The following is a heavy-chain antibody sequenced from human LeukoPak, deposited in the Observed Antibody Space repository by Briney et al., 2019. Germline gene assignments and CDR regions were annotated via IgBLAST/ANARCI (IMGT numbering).Heavy chain of an antibody. CDR2: IYNSGST. CDR1: GGSISSYY. CDR3: ARRSSWSVYYYMDV. D-gene: IGHD6-13*01. V-gene: IGHV4-59*01. Sequence: PSETLSLTCTVSGGSISSYYRSWIRQPPGKGLEWIGYIYNSGSTNYNPSLKSRVTIAVDTSKNQFSLKLSSVTAADTAVYYCARRSSWSVYYYMDVWGKGTTVTVSS. J-gene: IGHJ6*03.